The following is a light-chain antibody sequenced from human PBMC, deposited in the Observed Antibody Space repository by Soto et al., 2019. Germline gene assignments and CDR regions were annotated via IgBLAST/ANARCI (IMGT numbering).Light chain of an antibody. V-gene: IGKV3-15*01. CDR2: GAS. J-gene: IGKJ2*01. CDR3: QQYHNWPAT. Sequence: EIVMTQSPATLSVSPEERATLSCRASQSVSSDLAWYQQKPGQAPRLLIYGASTRVTGIPARFSGSGSGTEFTLTISSLQSEDFAVYYCQQYHNWPATFGQGTKLEIK. CDR1: QSVSSD.